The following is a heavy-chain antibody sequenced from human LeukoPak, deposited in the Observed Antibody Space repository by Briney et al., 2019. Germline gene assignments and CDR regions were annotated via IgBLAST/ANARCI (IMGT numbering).Heavy chain of an antibody. CDR2: ISSSSSTI. Sequence: GKSLRLSCAASGFTFSSYSMNWVRQAPGKGLEWVSYISSSSSTIYYADSVKGRFTISRDNAKNSLYLQMNSLRAEDTAVYYCASIARYSSSSSWGQGTLVTVSS. CDR1: GFTFSSYS. CDR3: ASIARYSSSSS. J-gene: IGHJ4*02. V-gene: IGHV3-48*01. D-gene: IGHD6-13*01.